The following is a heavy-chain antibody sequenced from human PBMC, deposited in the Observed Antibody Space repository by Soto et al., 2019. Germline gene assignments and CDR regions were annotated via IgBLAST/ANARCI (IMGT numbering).Heavy chain of an antibody. CDR3: AGRNYDFWRGTRGNGRDREYYGMDV. CDR1: GGSFSGYY. Sequence: QVQLQQGGAGLLKPSETLSLTCAVYGGSFSGYYWGWIRQPPGKGLELCGEINHSGSTNYNPSLKIRANIPVNKSKNQFSLKLSSVTAADTAVYYCAGRNYDFWRGTRGNGRDREYYGMDVWGQGTTVTVSS. J-gene: IGHJ6*02. V-gene: IGHV4-34*01. D-gene: IGHD3-3*01. CDR2: INHSGST.